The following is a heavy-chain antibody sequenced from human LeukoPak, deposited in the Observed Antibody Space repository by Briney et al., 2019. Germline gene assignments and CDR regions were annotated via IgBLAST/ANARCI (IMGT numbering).Heavy chain of an antibody. V-gene: IGHV3-23*01. Sequence: PGGSLRLSCAASGFTFSSYGMSWVRQAPGKGLEWVSSVSGSGESTYYADSVKGRFTISRDNSKNMLYLQMNSLKAEDTAVYYCAKGGAVSSKSITMVRGTRRYSYYMDVWAKGTTVTISS. CDR1: GFTFSSYG. J-gene: IGHJ6*03. CDR3: AKGGAVSSKSITMVRGTRRYSYYMDV. D-gene: IGHD3-10*01. CDR2: VSGSGEST.